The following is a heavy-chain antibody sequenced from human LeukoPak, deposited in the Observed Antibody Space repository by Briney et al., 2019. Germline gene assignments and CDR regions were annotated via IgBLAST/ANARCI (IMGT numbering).Heavy chain of an antibody. CDR2: ISSSSSYI. CDR1: GFTFSSYS. J-gene: IGHJ4*02. D-gene: IGHD1-26*01. V-gene: IGHV3-21*01. CDR3: ARDVSGSYSFDN. Sequence: PWGSLRLSCAASGFTFSSYSMNWVRQAPGKGLEWVSSISSSSSYIYYADSVEGRFTISRDNSKNTLYLQMNCLRPEDTAVYYCARDVSGSYSFDNWGQGSLVTVSS.